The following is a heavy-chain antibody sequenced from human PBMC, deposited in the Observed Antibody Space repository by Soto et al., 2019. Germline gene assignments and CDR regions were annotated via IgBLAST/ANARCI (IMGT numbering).Heavy chain of an antibody. CDR3: ARLRLMTTVTTNWFDH. Sequence: SETRSLTCTVSGGSINRGRYYWGWIRQPPGKGLEWIGNICYSGNTYSNPSLKRRVTISVATSKNPFSLKLSSMTAADTAVYYCARLRLMTTVTTNWFDHWGQGIPVTVSS. CDR1: GGSINRGRYY. V-gene: IGHV4-39*01. D-gene: IGHD4-4*01. CDR2: ICYSGNT. J-gene: IGHJ5*02.